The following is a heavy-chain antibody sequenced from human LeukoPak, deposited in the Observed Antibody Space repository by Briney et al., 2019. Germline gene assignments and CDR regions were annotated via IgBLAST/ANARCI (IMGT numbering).Heavy chain of an antibody. D-gene: IGHD6-13*01. J-gene: IGHJ4*02. Sequence: SETLSLTCSVSGDSISSYYWSWIRKPPGKGLEWIGNIYYSGSPNYNPSLKSRVTISLDTSENQFSLRLSSVTAADTAVYYCTRDRRAAGSTFDYWGQGALVTVSS. V-gene: IGHV4-59*01. CDR2: IYYSGSP. CDR1: GDSISSYY. CDR3: TRDRRAAGSTFDY.